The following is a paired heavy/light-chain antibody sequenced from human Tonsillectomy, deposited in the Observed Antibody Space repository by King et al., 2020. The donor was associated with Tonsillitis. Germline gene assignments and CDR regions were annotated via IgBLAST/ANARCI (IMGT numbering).Light chain of an antibody. J-gene: IGKJ4*01. V-gene: IGKV3-15*01. CDR3: QQYNTWPL. CDR2: DAS. Sequence: EIVMTQSPATLSVSPGERATLSCRASQSVSSNLAWYQHKPGQAPRLLIYDASTRATGIPARFSGSGSGTEFTLTISSLQSEDFAIYYCQQYNTWPLFGGGTKVEIK. CDR1: QSVSSN.
Heavy chain of an antibody. CDR2: ISYDGNDQ. D-gene: IGHD2-21*01. J-gene: IGHJ4*02. V-gene: IGHV3-30*18. Sequence: QVQLVESGGGVVQPGRSLRLSCAAFGFTFSSYGMHWVRQAPGKGLEWVAVISYDGNDQYYADSVKGRFTISRDNSKNTLSLQMNNLSAEDTAVYYCAKDLSRILWVYYFDFWGQGTLVTVSS. CDR1: GFTFSSYG. CDR3: AKDLSRILWVYYFDF.